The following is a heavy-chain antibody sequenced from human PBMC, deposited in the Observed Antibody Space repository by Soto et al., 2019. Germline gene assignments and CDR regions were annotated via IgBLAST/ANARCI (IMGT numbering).Heavy chain of an antibody. CDR2: INAGSGDT. Sequence: GASVKVSCKASGYTFTSYAMHWVRQAPGQRLEWMGWINAGSGDTKSSQKFQGRVTITSDTSASTAYMELSSLRSEDTAVYYCASERASGGTSSSFDYWGQGTLVTVSS. V-gene: IGHV1-3*01. D-gene: IGHD2-15*01. CDR1: GYTFTSYA. CDR3: ASERASGGTSSSFDY. J-gene: IGHJ4*02.